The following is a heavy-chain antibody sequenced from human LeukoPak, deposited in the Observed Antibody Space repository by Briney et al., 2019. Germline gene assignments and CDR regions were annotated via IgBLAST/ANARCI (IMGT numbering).Heavy chain of an antibody. CDR1: GYTFTDYY. J-gene: IGHJ4*02. D-gene: IGHD5-18*01. CDR2: VDPEDGET. Sequence: ASVKVSCKVSGYTFTDYYMHWVQQAPGKGLEWMGLVDPEDGETIYAEKFQGRVTITADTSTDTAYMELSSLRSEDTAVYYCATMPVDTAPQDFDYWGLGTLVTVSS. CDR3: ATMPVDTAPQDFDY. V-gene: IGHV1-69-2*01.